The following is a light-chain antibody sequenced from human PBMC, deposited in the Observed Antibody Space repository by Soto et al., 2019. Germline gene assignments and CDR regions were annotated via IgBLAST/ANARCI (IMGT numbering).Light chain of an antibody. J-gene: IGKJ2*01. CDR1: QTVLYSSNVQNY. V-gene: IGKV4-1*01. CDR2: WAS. Sequence: DIVMTQSPDSLAVSLGERATINCKSSQTVLYSSNVQNYLAWYQQKPGQPPKLLIYWASTRESGVPDRFSGSGSGTDFTLTISSLQAEDVAVYYCQQYYNTPYTFGQGTKVEIK. CDR3: QQYYNTPYT.